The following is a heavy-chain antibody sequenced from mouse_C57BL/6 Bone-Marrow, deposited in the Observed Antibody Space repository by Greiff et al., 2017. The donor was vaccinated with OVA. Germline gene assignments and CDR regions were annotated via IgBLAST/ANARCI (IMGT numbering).Heavy chain of an antibody. J-gene: IGHJ2*01. V-gene: IGHV1-19*01. CDR3: TRPVYDGYLYYCDY. Sequence: EVQLQQSGPVLVKPGASVKMSCKASGYTFTDYYMNWVKQSHGKSLEWIGVINPYNGGTSYNQKFKGKATLTVEKSYSTAYMELHSLTSEDSAVYYCTRPVYDGYLYYCDYWGKGTTRTVSS. D-gene: IGHD2-3*01. CDR2: INPYNGGT. CDR1: GYTFTDYY.